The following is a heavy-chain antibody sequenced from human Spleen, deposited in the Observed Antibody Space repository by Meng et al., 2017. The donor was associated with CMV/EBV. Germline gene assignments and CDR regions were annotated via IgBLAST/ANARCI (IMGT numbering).Heavy chain of an antibody. CDR3: ARGRPGYCSSTSCNGMDV. D-gene: IGHD2-2*01. Sequence: GESLKISCAASGFTFSSYTMKWVRQAPGKGLEWVSCISGRTYIYRADSVKGRFTISRGNAKNSLSLQMKSLRAEDTAVYYCARGRPGYCSSTSCNGMDVWGQGTTVTVSS. CDR2: ISGRTYI. CDR1: GFTFSSYT. J-gene: IGHJ6*02. V-gene: IGHV3-69-1*01.